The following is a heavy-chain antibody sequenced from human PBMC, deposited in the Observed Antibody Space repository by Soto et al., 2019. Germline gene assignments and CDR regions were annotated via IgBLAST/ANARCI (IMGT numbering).Heavy chain of an antibody. CDR3: ARVGLGGWFDR. V-gene: IGHV4-59*01. D-gene: IGHD3-16*01. Sequence: SETLSLTCTVSGGSISSYYWSWIRQPPGKGLEWIGYTYYSGITNYNPSLKSRVTISVDTSKNQFSLKLSSVTAADTAVYYCARVGLGGWFDRWGKGTLVT. CDR1: GGSISSYY. CDR2: TYYSGIT. J-gene: IGHJ5*02.